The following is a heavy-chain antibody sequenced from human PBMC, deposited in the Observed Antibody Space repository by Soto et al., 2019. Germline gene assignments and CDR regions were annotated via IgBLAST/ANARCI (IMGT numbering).Heavy chain of an antibody. Sequence: QVQLVQSGPEVKKPGASVKVSCKASGYTFGIYSITWVRQAPGQGLEWLGGINTYSGKTYYAQKVQGRVILTTDTSKSTAYMDMRSLSSDDTAVYYCARRYGDPSSSTGFDYWGQGTLVSVSS. CDR2: INTYSGKT. J-gene: IGHJ4*02. D-gene: IGHD2-21*02. CDR3: ARRYGDPSSSTGFDY. V-gene: IGHV1-18*01. CDR1: GYTFGIYS.